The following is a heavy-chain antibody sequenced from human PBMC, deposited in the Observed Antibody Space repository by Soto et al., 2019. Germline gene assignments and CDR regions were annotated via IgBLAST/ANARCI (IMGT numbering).Heavy chain of an antibody. CDR1: GFTFSSYA. Sequence: GGSLRLSCAASGFTFSSYAMSWVRQAPGKGLEWVSAISGSGGSTYYADSVKGRFTISRDNSKNTLYLQMNSLRAEDTAVYYCAKDHPYYDFWSGLDYGMDVWGQGTTVTVSS. J-gene: IGHJ6*02. V-gene: IGHV3-23*01. D-gene: IGHD3-3*01. CDR3: AKDHPYYDFWSGLDYGMDV. CDR2: ISGSGGST.